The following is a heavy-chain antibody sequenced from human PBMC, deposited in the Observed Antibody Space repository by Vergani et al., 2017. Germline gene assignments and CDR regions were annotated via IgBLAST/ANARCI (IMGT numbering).Heavy chain of an antibody. D-gene: IGHD3-10*01. V-gene: IGHV4-31*03. CDR2: IYYSGST. J-gene: IGHJ5*02. CDR1: GGSISSGGYY. Sequence: QVQLQESGPGLVKPSQTLSLTCTVSGGSISSGGYYWSWIRQHPGKGLEWIGYIYYSGSTYYNPSLRSRVTISVDTSKNQFSLKLSSVTAADTAVYYCARGRFGDGNWFDPWGQGTLVTVSS. CDR3: ARGRFGDGNWFDP.